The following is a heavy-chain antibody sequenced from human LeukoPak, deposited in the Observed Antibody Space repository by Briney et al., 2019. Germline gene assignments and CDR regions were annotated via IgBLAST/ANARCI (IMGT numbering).Heavy chain of an antibody. J-gene: IGHJ4*02. CDR1: GFTFSSYE. Sequence: PGGSLRLSCAASGFTFSSYEMNWVRQAPGKGLEWVSYISSSDSTIYYADSVKGRFTISRDNAKNSLYLQMNSLRAEDTAVYYCARKGRDGCNNFDYWGQGTLVTVSS. CDR3: ARKGRDGCNNFDY. CDR2: ISSSDSTI. D-gene: IGHD5-24*01. V-gene: IGHV3-48*03.